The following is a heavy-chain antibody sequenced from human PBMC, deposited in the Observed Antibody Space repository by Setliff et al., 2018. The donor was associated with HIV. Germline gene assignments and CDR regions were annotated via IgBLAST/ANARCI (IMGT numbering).Heavy chain of an antibody. CDR1: GDSINSGDYY. CDR3: ARADSSSWFFATFDI. CDR2: IYHSGST. J-gene: IGHJ3*02. Sequence: LSLTCTVSGDSINSGDYYWSWIRQPPGKGLEWIGYIYHSGSTHYNPSLNSRVAFSVDTSKNQFSLKLYSVTVADTAFYYCARADSSSWFFATFDIWGQGTMVTVSS. D-gene: IGHD6-13*01. V-gene: IGHV4-30-4*01.